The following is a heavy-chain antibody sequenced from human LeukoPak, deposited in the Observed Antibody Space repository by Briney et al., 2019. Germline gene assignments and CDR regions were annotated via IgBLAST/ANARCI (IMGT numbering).Heavy chain of an antibody. CDR1: GYSFTSYW. J-gene: IGHJ3*01. D-gene: IGHD1/OR15-1a*01. V-gene: IGHV5-51*01. Sequence: PGESLKISCKGSGYSFTSYWIGWVRQMPGKGLEWMGIIYPGDSDTRYSPSFQGPVTISAHKSISTAYLPWSSLKASATAMYYCARRWLNTHGFDLCGQGTMVTVSS. CDR3: ARRWLNTHGFDL. CDR2: IYPGDSDT.